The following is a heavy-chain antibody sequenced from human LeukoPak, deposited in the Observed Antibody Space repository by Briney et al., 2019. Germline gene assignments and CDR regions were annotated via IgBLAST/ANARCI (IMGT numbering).Heavy chain of an antibody. V-gene: IGHV3-64*01. CDR3: ARDGVRRYSFDI. CDR1: GFTFSSYA. D-gene: IGHD3-9*01. CDR2: ISSNGSST. Sequence: PGGSLRLSCAASGFTFSSYAMHWVRQAPGKGLEYVSAISSNGSSTYYANSEKGRFTISRDNSKNTLYLQMGSLRAEDMAVYYCARDGVRRYSFDIWGQGTMVTVSS. J-gene: IGHJ3*02.